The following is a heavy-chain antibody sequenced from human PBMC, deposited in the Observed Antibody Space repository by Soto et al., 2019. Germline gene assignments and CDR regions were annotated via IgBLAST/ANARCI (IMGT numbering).Heavy chain of an antibody. Sequence: GASVKVSCKASGYTFTGYGISWVRQDPGQGHEEMGWISAYNGNTNYAQKLQGRVTMTTDTSTSTAYRELRSLRSDDTAVYYSARGYSSGWSLDWFDPWGDGTLVTVSS. CDR1: GYTFTGYG. J-gene: IGHJ5*02. V-gene: IGHV1-18*04. D-gene: IGHD6-19*01. CDR3: ARGYSSGWSLDWFDP. CDR2: ISAYNGNT.